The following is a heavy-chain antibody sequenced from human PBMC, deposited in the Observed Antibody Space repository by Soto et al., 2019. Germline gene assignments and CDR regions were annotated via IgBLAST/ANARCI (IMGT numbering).Heavy chain of an antibody. CDR2: ITSHWXIX. CDR1: GFTFSNYD. V-gene: IGHV3-64*03. Sequence: PGGSLRLSCAASGFTFSNYDMVWVRQAPGKVLEYISAITSHWXIXXXXXXXXXXXXXXIYXXNNXXXVXXXXXXXXDTAMYYCVKDVVFWPWGQGTLVTVSS. D-gene: IGHD2-15*01. CDR3: VKDVVFWP. J-gene: IGHJ4*02.